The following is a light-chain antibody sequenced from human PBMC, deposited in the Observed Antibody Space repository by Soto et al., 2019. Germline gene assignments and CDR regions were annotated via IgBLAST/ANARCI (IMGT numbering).Light chain of an antibody. CDR1: SSNIGRNH. V-gene: IGLV1-47*02. J-gene: IGLJ2*01. CDR3: ASWDDSLSGVL. CDR2: SNS. Sequence: SVLTQPPSASGTPGQRVTISCSGSSSNIGRNHVFWYQQLPGTAPKLLIYSNSQRPSGVPDRFSGSKSGTSASLASLAISGLRSEDEGDYFCASWDDSLSGVLFGGGTKVTV.